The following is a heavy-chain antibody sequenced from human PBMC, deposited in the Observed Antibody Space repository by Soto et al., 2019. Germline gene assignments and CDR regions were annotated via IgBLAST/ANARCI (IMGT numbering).Heavy chain of an antibody. V-gene: IGHV3-30*04. CDR3: MRSKRRYCGNDCYMFDL. CDR2: ISYDGRHK. Sequence: GGSLRLSCAASEFMFSNFAMNWVRQSQGKGLEWVALISYDGRHKYYADSVKGRISISRDNSKNILYLQMSALRAEDTARYYCMRSKRRYCGNDCYMFDLWGQGTLVTVSS. J-gene: IGHJ5*02. CDR1: EFMFSNFA. D-gene: IGHD2-21*02.